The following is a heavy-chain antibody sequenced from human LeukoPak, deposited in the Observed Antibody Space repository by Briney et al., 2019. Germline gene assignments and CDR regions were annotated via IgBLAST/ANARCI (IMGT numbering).Heavy chain of an antibody. V-gene: IGHV4-59*01. Sequence: PSGTLSLTCAVSGGSISNYYWSWIRQTPGKGLEWIGYIHNSGSTKYNPSLKSPVSISVDTSKNQFSLKVNSVTAADTAVYYCARGGGWGNWNDAVDYWGQGTLVTVSS. D-gene: IGHD1-1*01. CDR3: ARGGGWGNWNDAVDY. CDR1: GGSISNYY. J-gene: IGHJ4*02. CDR2: IHNSGST.